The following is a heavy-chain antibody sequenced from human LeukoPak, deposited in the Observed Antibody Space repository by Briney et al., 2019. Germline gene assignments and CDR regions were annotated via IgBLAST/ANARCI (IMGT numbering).Heavy chain of an antibody. D-gene: IGHD4-17*01. V-gene: IGHV1-2*02. CDR3: ARGTTVLAFDP. Sequence: ASVTVSCKASGYTFTVYYMHWVRQAPGQGLEWMGWINPNSGGTNYTQKFQGRVTMTRDTSISTAYMELSRLRSDDTAVYYCARGTTVLAFDPWGQGTLVTVSS. CDR1: GYTFTVYY. J-gene: IGHJ5*02. CDR2: INPNSGGT.